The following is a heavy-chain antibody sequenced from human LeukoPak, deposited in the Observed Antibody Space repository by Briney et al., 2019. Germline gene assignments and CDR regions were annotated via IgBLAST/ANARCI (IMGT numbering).Heavy chain of an antibody. D-gene: IGHD2-2*01. CDR2: ISAYNGNT. CDR3: GRDLGSEVPAY. CDR1: GYTFTSFG. J-gene: IGHJ4*02. Sequence: SVKVSCKASGYTFTSFGISWVRQAPGQGLEWMGWISAYNGNTNYAQKLQGRVTMTTDTSTSTAYMEVRSLRSDDTAMYYCGRDLGSEVPAYWGQGTLVTVSS. V-gene: IGHV1-18*01.